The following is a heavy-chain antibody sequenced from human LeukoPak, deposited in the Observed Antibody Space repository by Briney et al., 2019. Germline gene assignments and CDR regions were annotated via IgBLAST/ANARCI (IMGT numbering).Heavy chain of an antibody. V-gene: IGHV1-69*13. Sequence: GASVKVSCKASGGTFSSYAISWVRQAPGQGLEWMGGIIPIFGTANYAQKFQGRVTITADESTSTAYMELSSLRSEDTAVYYCARAVGNYDFWSGSDYYYMDVWGKGTTVTVSS. J-gene: IGHJ6*03. D-gene: IGHD3-3*01. CDR2: IIPIFGTA. CDR1: GGTFSSYA. CDR3: ARAVGNYDFWSGSDYYYMDV.